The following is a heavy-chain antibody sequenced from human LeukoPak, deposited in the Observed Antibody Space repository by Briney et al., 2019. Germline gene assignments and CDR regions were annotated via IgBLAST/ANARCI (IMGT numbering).Heavy chain of an antibody. D-gene: IGHD3-3*01. J-gene: IGHJ4*02. CDR2: IYSGGST. V-gene: IGHV3-53*01. CDR3: ARDREWGAVYFDY. CDR1: GFTVSSNY. Sequence: GGPLRLSCAASGFTVSSNYMSWVRQAPGKGLEWVSVIYSGGSTYYADSVKGRFTISRDNSKNTLYLQMNSLRAEDTAVYYCARDREWGAVYFDYWGQGTLVTVSS.